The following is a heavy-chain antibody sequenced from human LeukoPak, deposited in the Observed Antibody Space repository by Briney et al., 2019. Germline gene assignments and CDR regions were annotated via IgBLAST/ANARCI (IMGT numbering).Heavy chain of an antibody. CDR1: GFTFSSYG. D-gene: IGHD3-22*01. CDR3: AKSGEWEAGSGYYSYYFDY. J-gene: IGHJ4*02. CDR2: ISYDGSNK. Sequence: GGSLRLSCAASGFTFSSYGMHWVRQAPGKGLEWVAVISYDGSNKYYADSVKGRFTISRDNSKNTLYLQMNSLRAEDTAVYYCAKSGEWEAGSGYYSYYFDYWGQRTLVTVSS. V-gene: IGHV3-30*18.